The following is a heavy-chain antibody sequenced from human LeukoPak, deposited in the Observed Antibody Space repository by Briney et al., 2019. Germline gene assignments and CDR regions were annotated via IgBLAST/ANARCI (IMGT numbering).Heavy chain of an antibody. Sequence: GGPLRLSCAASGFTFSSCAMHWVRQAPGKGLEWVAVISYDGSQKFYTDSVKGRFTISRDNAKNSLYLQMNSLRAEDTAVYYCARGPSLLRPPDYWGQGTLVTVSS. V-gene: IGHV3-30-3*01. D-gene: IGHD4-17*01. J-gene: IGHJ4*02. CDR1: GFTFSSCA. CDR2: ISYDGSQK. CDR3: ARGPSLLRPPDY.